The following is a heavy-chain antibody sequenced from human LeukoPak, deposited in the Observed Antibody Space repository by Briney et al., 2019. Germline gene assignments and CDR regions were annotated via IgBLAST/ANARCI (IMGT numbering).Heavy chain of an antibody. J-gene: IGHJ4*02. D-gene: IGHD6-13*01. CDR2: ISYDGSNK. CDR1: GFTFSSYG. Sequence: GGSLRLSCAASGFTFSSYGMHWVRQASGKGLEWVAVISYDGSNKYYADSVKGRFTISRDNSKNTLYLQMNSLRAEDTAVYYCAKDFRGIAAAGTLDYWGQGTLVTVSS. V-gene: IGHV3-30*18. CDR3: AKDFRGIAAAGTLDY.